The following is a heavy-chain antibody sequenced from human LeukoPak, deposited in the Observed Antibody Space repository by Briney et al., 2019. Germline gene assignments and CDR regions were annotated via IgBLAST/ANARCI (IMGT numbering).Heavy chain of an antibody. Sequence: PSQTLSLTCTVSGDSISSGSYYWSWIRQPAGKGLEWIGRVHTIGATDYNPSLRSRVAISMDTSKNQFALKLNSVTAADTAVYYCARRGDIVVVPAASNWFDPWGQGTLVTVSS. CDR1: GDSISSGSYY. CDR2: VHTIGAT. V-gene: IGHV4-61*02. CDR3: ARRGDIVVVPAASNWFDP. D-gene: IGHD2-2*01. J-gene: IGHJ5*02.